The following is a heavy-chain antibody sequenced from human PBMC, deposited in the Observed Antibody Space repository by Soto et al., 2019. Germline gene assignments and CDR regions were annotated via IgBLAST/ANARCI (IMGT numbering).Heavy chain of an antibody. CDR3: ARGVGSGSYRYYYYYMDV. CDR2: INHSGST. Sequence: SETLSLTCAVYGGSFSGYYWSWIRQPPGKGLEWIGEINHSGSTNYNPSLKSRVTISVDTSKNQFSMKLSSVTAADTAVYYCARGVGSGSYRYYYYYMDVWGKGTTVT. D-gene: IGHD3-10*01. CDR1: GGSFSGYY. J-gene: IGHJ6*03. V-gene: IGHV4-34*01.